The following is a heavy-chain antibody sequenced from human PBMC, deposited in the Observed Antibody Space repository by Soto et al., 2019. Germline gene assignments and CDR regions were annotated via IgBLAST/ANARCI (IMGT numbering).Heavy chain of an antibody. D-gene: IGHD2-2*01. CDR3: ARPTQDIVVVPAAGYYYYYGMDV. J-gene: IGHJ6*02. CDR1: GGTFSSYT. Sequence: EASVKVSCKASGGTFSSYTISWVRQAPGQGLEWMGRIIPILGIANYAQKFQGRVTITADKSTSTAYMELSSLRSEDTAVYYCARPTQDIVVVPAAGYYYYYGMDVWGQGTTVTVSS. V-gene: IGHV1-69*02. CDR2: IIPILGIA.